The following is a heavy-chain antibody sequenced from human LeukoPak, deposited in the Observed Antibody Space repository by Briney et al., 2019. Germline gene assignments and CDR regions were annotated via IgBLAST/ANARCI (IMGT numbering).Heavy chain of an antibody. D-gene: IGHD1-26*01. V-gene: IGHV3-48*03. J-gene: IGHJ4*02. Sequence: GGSLRLSCAASGFTFSSYEVNWVRQAPGEGLDWVSYISSNGLTTYYADSVKGRFTISRDNAKNSLYLQMNSLRVDDTALYYCARLRGSGSYLDLWGQGTLVTVSS. CDR2: ISSNGLTT. CDR3: ARLRGSGSYLDL. CDR1: GFTFSSYE.